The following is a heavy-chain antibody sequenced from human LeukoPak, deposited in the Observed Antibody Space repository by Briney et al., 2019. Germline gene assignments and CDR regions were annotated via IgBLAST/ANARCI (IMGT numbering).Heavy chain of an antibody. V-gene: IGHV1-58*02. CDR3: AALGDYDSSGYYFVDY. CDR2: IIVGSGNT. D-gene: IGHD3-22*01. Sequence: GASVKVSCKASGFPFTSSAMQSVRQARGQRLEWIGWIIVGSGNTNYAQKFQERVTITSDMSTSTAYMELSSLRSEDTAVYYCAALGDYDSSGYYFVDYWGQGTLVIGSS. CDR1: GFPFTSSA. J-gene: IGHJ4*02.